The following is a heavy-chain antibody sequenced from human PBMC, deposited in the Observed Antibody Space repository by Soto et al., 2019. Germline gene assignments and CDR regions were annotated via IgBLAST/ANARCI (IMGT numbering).Heavy chain of an antibody. V-gene: IGHV3-21*01. CDR2: ISSSSSYI. D-gene: IGHD6-13*01. Sequence: PGGSLRLSCAASGFTFSSYSMNWVRQAPGKGLEWVSSISSSSSYIYYADSVKGRFTISRDNAKNSLYLQMNSLRAEDTAVYYCARDSRQSSSWPDAFDIWGQGTMVTVSS. CDR3: ARDSRQSSSWPDAFDI. CDR1: GFTFSSYS. J-gene: IGHJ3*02.